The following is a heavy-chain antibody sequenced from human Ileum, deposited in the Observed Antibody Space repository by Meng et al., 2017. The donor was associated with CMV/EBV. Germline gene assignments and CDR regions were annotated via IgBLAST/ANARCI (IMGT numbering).Heavy chain of an antibody. CDR2: IKQDGTEK. V-gene: IGHV3-7*01. D-gene: IGHD3-3*01. CDR1: GFRFSRNW. J-gene: IGHJ4*02. Sequence: GGSLRLSCAASGFRFSRNWMSWVRQAPGKGLEWVANIKQDGTEKYYVDSVKGRFTISRDNTKNSLYLQMNSLRAEDTGVYYCAATYDFWSEATNYWGQGTRVTGSS. CDR3: AATYDFWSEATNY.